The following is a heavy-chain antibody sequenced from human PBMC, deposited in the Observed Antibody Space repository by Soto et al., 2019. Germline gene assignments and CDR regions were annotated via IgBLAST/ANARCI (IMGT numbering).Heavy chain of an antibody. J-gene: IGHJ4*02. CDR1: GYTFTSYG. CDR3: AREGVSARCGGDCYSDY. CDR2: ISAYNGNT. Sequence: ASVKVSCKASGYTFTSYGISWVRQAPGQGLEWMGWISAYNGNTNYAQKLQGRVTMTTDTSTSTAYMELRSLRSDDTAVYYCAREGVSARCGGDCYSDYWGQGTLVTVSS. D-gene: IGHD2-21*02. V-gene: IGHV1-18*01.